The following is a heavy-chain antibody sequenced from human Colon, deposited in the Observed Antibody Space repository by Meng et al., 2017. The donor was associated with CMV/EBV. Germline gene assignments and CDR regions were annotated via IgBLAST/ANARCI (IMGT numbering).Heavy chain of an antibody. D-gene: IGHD1-26*01. CDR2: IYYSGRT. CDR1: GGSISSGGYY. V-gene: IGHV4-61*08. J-gene: IGHJ4*02. CDR3: AKVGLGASTEIYYFDY. Sequence: SETLSLTCSVSGGSISSGGYYWSWLRQPPGKGLEWIGFIYYSGRTIYNPSLKSRVTMSVDTSENQFSLKLTSVTAADAALYFCAKVGLGASTEIYYFDYWGQGALVTVSS.